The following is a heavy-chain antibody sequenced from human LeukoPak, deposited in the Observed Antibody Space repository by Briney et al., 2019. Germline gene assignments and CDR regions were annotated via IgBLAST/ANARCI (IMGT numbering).Heavy chain of an antibody. CDR2: ISGYNGNT. CDR1: GYTFTSYG. J-gene: IGHJ6*02. V-gene: IGHV1-18*01. CDR3: ARETVVVVITTLGMDV. D-gene: IGHD3-22*01. Sequence: ASVKVSCKASGYTFTSYGISWVRQAPGQGLEWLGWISGYNGNTEYAQKVQGRVTMTTDTSTNTAYMELRSLGSDDTAVYYCARETVVVVITTLGMDVWGQGTTVTVSS.